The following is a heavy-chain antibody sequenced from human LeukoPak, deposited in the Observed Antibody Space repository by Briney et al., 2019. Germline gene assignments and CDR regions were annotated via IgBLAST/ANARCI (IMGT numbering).Heavy chain of an antibody. CDR2: ISGSGGST. Sequence: GGSLRLSCAASGFTFSSYAVSWVRRAPGKGLEWVSAISGSGGSTYYADSVKGRFTISRDNSKNTLYLQMNSLRAEDTAVYYCAKVDYVWGSYRPFDYWGQGTLVTVSS. V-gene: IGHV3-23*01. D-gene: IGHD3-16*02. CDR3: AKVDYVWGSYRPFDY. CDR1: GFTFSSYA. J-gene: IGHJ4*02.